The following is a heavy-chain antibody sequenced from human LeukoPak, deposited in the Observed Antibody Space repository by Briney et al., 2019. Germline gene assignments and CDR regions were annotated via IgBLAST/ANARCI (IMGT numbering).Heavy chain of an antibody. D-gene: IGHD2-2*02. CDR1: GYTFTGYY. Sequence: WASVKVSCKASGYTFTGYYMHWVRQAPGQGLEWMGWINPNSGGTNYAQKFQGRVTMTRDTSISTAYMELSRLRSDDTAVYYCARVVSGCSSTSCDNQGYDYWGQGTLVTVSS. CDR2: INPNSGGT. J-gene: IGHJ4*02. CDR3: ARVVSGCSSTSCDNQGYDY. V-gene: IGHV1-2*02.